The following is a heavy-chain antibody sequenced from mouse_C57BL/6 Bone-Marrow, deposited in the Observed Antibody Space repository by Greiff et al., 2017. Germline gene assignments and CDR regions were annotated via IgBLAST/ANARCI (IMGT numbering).Heavy chain of an antibody. CDR2: INPSSGYT. V-gene: IGHV1-7*01. CDR3: ASRVYGRYYYAMDY. J-gene: IGHJ4*01. CDR1: GYTFTSYW. D-gene: IGHD1-1*02. Sequence: QVQLKQSGAELAKPGASVKLSCKASGYTFTSYWMHWVKQRPGQGLEWIGYINPSSGYTKYNQKFKDKATLTADKSSSTAYMQLSSLTYEDSAVYYCASRVYGRYYYAMDYWGQGTSVTVSS.